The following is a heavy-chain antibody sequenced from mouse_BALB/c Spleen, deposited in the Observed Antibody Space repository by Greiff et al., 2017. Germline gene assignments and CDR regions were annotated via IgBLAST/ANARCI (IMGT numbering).Heavy chain of an antibody. CDR3: ARVYDGYYVGYFDY. CDR2: ISSGGST. Sequence: EVHLVESGGGLVKPGGSLKLSCAASGFTFSSYAMSWVRQTPEKRLEWVASISSGGSTYYPDSVKGRFTISRDNARNILYLQMSSLRSEDTAMYYCARVYDGYYVGYFDYWGQGTTLTVSS. V-gene: IGHV5-6-5*01. J-gene: IGHJ2*01. CDR1: GFTFSSYA. D-gene: IGHD2-3*01.